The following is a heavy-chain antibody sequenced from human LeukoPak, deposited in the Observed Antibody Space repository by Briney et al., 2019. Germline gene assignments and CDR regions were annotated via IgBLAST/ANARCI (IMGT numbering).Heavy chain of an antibody. CDR1: GGSISSYY. CDR3: ARIRGSYFLRTGYFQH. D-gene: IGHD1-26*01. V-gene: IGHV4-59*08. J-gene: IGHJ1*01. Sequence: SETLSLTCTVPGGSISSYYWSWIRQPPGKGLEWIGYIYYSGSTNYNPSLKSRVTISVDTSKNQFSLKLSSVTAADTAVYYCARIRGSYFLRTGYFQHWGQGTLVTVSS. CDR2: IYYSGST.